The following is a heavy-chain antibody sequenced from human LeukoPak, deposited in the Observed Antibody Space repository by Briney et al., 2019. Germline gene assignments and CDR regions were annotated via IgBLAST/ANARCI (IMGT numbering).Heavy chain of an antibody. D-gene: IGHD3-10*01. CDR1: GASITSYY. CDR3: ARVAVWFGVEFRIPAHAFDI. V-gene: IGHV4-59*01. Sequence: SQTLSLTCTVSGASITSYYWSWIRQPPGKGRGWIGYIYYRGSTNYNTSFKSRVTISVDTSKNQFSLKLSSVTAADTAVYYWARVAVWFGVEFRIPAHAFDIWGQGTMVTVSS. CDR2: IYYRGST. J-gene: IGHJ3*02.